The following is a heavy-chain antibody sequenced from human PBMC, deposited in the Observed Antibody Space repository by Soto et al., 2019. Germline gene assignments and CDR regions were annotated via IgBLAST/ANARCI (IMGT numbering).Heavy chain of an antibody. Sequence: EASVKVSCKPSGYTFTANYIHWVRQAPGQGLEWMGWMSTNSGGTKYAQKFQGRVTMTRDTSISTAYMELTTLTLDDTAVYYCARGFGSSWFDYWGQGTLVTVSS. CDR1: GYTFTANY. V-gene: IGHV1-2*02. D-gene: IGHD3-10*01. CDR3: ARGFGSSWFDY. CDR2: MSTNSGGT. J-gene: IGHJ4*02.